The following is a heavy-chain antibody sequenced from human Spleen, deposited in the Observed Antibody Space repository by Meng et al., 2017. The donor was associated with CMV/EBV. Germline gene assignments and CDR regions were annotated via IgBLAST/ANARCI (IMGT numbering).Heavy chain of an antibody. V-gene: IGHV4-34*01. D-gene: IGHD3-3*01. Sequence: GSFSGSYWSCIRQPSGKGLEWIGEINHSGPTNYNPSLKSRVAISVDTSKNQFSLKLTSVTAADTAVYYCARGSTILGVATPGWAFDIWGQGTMVTVSS. CDR3: ARGSTILGVATPGWAFDI. CDR1: GSFSGSY. J-gene: IGHJ3*02. CDR2: INHSGPT.